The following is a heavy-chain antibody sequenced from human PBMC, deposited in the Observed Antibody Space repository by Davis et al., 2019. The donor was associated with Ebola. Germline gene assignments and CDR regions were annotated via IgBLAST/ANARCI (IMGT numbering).Heavy chain of an antibody. CDR3: AYSARPDYPFDY. CDR1: GFTVSSNY. J-gene: IGHJ4*02. D-gene: IGHD3-10*01. Sequence: PGGSLRLSCAASGFTVSSNYMSWVRQAPGKGLEWVSVIYSGGSTYYADSVKGRFTISRDNSKNTLYLQMNSLRAEDTAVYYCAYSARPDYPFDYWGQGTLVTVSS. V-gene: IGHV3-53*01. CDR2: IYSGGST.